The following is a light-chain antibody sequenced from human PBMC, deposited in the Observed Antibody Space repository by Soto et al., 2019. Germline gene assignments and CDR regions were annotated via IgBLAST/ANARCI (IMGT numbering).Light chain of an antibody. Sequence: QSALTQPASVSGSPGQSITISCTGTSRDVGSDNLVSWYQHHPGKAPNLLTYEVTKRPSGVSNRFSGSKSGNTASLTISGLQAEDEADYYCCSYTNTITLVFGGGTKVTVL. CDR1: SRDVGSDNL. V-gene: IGLV2-23*02. CDR2: EVT. J-gene: IGLJ3*02. CDR3: CSYTNTITLV.